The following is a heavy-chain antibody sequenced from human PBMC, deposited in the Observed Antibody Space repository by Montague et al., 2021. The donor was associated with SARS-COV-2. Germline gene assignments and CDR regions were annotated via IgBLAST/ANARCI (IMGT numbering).Heavy chain of an antibody. D-gene: IGHD3-9*01. J-gene: IGHJ2*01. CDR3: ARGQTYDILTSYDDWYFDL. Sequence: SLRLSCAASGFIFSHDAMHWVRQAPGKGLEWVALVLYDGTDKYYADSVKGRFTISRDNSKNTLYLQMNGLRAEDTALYYCARGQTYDILTSYDDWYFDLWDRGTLVTVSS. V-gene: IGHV3-33*01. CDR1: GFIFSHDA. CDR2: VLYDGTDK.